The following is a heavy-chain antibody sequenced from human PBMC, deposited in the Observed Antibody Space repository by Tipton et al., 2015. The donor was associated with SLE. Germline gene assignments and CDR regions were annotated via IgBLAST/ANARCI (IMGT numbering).Heavy chain of an antibody. J-gene: IGHJ6*02. V-gene: IGHV4-34*01. D-gene: IGHD2-2*01. CDR2: INPSGRT. CDR3: ARGCSSSTCEPFYFFGMDV. Sequence: TLSLTCAVYGGSFSGYYWSWIRQPPGKGLEWIGEINPSGRTNYNPSLKSRVTISVDTSKNQFSLKLSSVTAADTAVYYCARGCSSSTCEPFYFFGMDVWGQGTTVTVSS. CDR1: GGSFSGYY.